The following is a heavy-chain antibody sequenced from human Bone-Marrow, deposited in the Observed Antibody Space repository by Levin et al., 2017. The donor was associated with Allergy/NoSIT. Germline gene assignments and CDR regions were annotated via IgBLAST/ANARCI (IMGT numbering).Heavy chain of an antibody. V-gene: IGHV3-74*01. CDR1: GFTFSSYW. CDR2: INSDGSST. J-gene: IGHJ4*02. D-gene: IGHD6-19*01. Sequence: QAGGSLRLSCAASGFTFSSYWMHWVRQAPGKGLVWVSRINSDGSSTSYADSVKGRFTISRDNAKNTLYLQMNSLRAEDTAVYYCAREGSSGWTNYFDYWGQGTLVTVSS. CDR3: AREGSSGWTNYFDY.